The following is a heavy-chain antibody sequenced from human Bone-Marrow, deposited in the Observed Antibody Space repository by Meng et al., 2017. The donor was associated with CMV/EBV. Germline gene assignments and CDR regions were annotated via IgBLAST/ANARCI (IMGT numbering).Heavy chain of an antibody. D-gene: IGHD3-9*01. CDR1: GFTFSSYA. CDR3: ARDFRKLRYLDH. CDR2: MSLDGSDK. Sequence: GSLRLSCAASGFTFSSYAMHWVRQAPGKGLEWVAVMSLDGSDKYYADSVKGRFTISRDNSKNTLYLQMNTLRAEDTAVYYCARDFRKLRYLDHWGQGTLVTVSS. J-gene: IGHJ4*02. V-gene: IGHV3-30-3*01.